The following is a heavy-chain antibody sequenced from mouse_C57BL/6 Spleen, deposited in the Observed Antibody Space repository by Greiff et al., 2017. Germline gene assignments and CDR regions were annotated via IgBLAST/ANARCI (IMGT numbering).Heavy chain of an antibody. J-gene: IGHJ2*01. V-gene: IGHV1-59*01. Sequence: VQLQQPGAELVRPGTSVKLSCKASGYTFTSYWLHWVKQRPGQGLEWIGVFEPADSHINYNQKFKGKATLTVDTSSSTAYMQLSSLTSEDCAVYYCARGSFGYFDYGGQGATLTVSS. CDR1: GYTFTSYW. CDR2: FEPADSHI. CDR3: ARGSFGYFDY. D-gene: IGHD3-1*01.